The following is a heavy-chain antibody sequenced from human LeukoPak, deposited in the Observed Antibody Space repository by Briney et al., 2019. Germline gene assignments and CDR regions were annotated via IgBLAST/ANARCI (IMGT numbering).Heavy chain of an antibody. D-gene: IGHD3-10*01. J-gene: IGHJ4*02. CDR3: AREATMVRGVIPYYFDY. Sequence: ASVKVSCKASGGTFSSYAISWVRQVPGQGLEWMGGIIPIFGTANYAQKFQGRVTITADKSTSTAYMELSSLRSEDTAVYYCAREATMVRGVIPYYFDYWGQGTLVTVSS. V-gene: IGHV1-69*06. CDR1: GGTFSSYA. CDR2: IIPIFGTA.